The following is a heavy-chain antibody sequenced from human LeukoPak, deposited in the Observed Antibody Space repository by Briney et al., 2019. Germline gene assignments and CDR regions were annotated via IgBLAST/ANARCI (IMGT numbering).Heavy chain of an antibody. CDR3: ARWLTTVGAFDI. J-gene: IGHJ3*02. CDR2: IYYSGST. D-gene: IGHD4-23*01. V-gene: IGHV4-31*03. Sequence: SETLSLTCTVSGGSISSGGYYWSWIRQHPGKGLEWIGYIYYSGSTYYNPSLKSRVTISVDTSKNQFSLKLSSVTAADTVVYYCARWLTTVGAFDIWGQGTMVTVSS. CDR1: GGSISSGGYY.